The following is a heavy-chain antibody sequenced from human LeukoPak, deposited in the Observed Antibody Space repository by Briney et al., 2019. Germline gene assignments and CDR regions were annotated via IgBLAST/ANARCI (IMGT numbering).Heavy chain of an antibody. J-gene: IGHJ4*02. D-gene: IGHD3-10*01. CDR1: GFTFDSYS. V-gene: IGHV3-48*01. CDR2: ISSSSGTK. Sequence: SGGSVTLLCALSGFTFDSYSMHWLRRAPGKGLEGVSYISSSSGTKYYAYSEKGRFTISGDNAKHSLYLQMNSLRAEDTAVYYCARDSHSMVRGVTTFDYWGQGTLVTVSS. CDR3: ARDSHSMVRGVTTFDY.